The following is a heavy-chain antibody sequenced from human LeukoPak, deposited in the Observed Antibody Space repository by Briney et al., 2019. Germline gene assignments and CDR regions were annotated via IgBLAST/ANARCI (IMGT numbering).Heavy chain of an antibody. CDR1: GGSISSGSYY. V-gene: IGHV4-61*02. D-gene: IGHD6-13*01. Sequence: SETLSLTCTVSGGSISSGSYYWSWIRQPAGKGLEWIGRIYTSGSTNYNPSLKSRVTMSVDTSKNQFSLKLSSVTAADTAVYYCARVGYSSSWPYYYYYMDVWGKGTTVTVSS. CDR3: ARVGYSSSWPYYYYYMDV. CDR2: IYTSGST. J-gene: IGHJ6*03.